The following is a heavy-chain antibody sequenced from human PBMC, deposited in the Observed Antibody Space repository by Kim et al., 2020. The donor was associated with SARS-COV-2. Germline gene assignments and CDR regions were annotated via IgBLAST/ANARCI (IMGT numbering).Heavy chain of an antibody. J-gene: IGHJ5*02. CDR1: GYSFTSYW. D-gene: IGHD6-19*01. V-gene: IGHV5-51*01. Sequence: GESLKISCKGSGYSFTSYWIGWVRQMPGKGLEWMGIIYPGDSDTRYSPSFQGQVTISADKSISTAYLQWSSLKASDTAMYYCARLPTYSSGWYFWFDPWGQGTLVTVSS. CDR3: ARLPTYSSGWYFWFDP. CDR2: IYPGDSDT.